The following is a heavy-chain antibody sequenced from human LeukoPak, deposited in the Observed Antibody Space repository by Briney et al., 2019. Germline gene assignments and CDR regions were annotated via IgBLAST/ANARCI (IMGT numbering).Heavy chain of an antibody. CDR1: GFTVSSNY. D-gene: IGHD5-24*01. Sequence: VGSLRLSCAASGFTVSSNYMSWVRQAPGKGLEWVSVIYIAGGTSYADSVKGRFTISRDNSKNTLYLQMNSLRAEDTAVYYCARQDGYNLYWGQGTLVSVSS. CDR3: ARQDGYNLY. J-gene: IGHJ4*02. V-gene: IGHV3-53*01. CDR2: IYIAGGT.